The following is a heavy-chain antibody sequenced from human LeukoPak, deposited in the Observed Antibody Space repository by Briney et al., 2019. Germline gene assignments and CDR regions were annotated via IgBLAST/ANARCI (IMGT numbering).Heavy chain of an antibody. CDR1: GFTFSGYA. CDR3: ARGIGSGWKTYFYYGMDV. D-gene: IGHD6-19*01. Sequence: GGSLRLSCAASGFTFSGYAMSWVRQAPGKGLEYVSAITSNGGSTYYANSVKGRFSISRDNSKNTLYLQMGSLRGEDMAVYYCARGIGSGWKTYFYYGMDVWGQGTTVTVSS. V-gene: IGHV3-64*01. J-gene: IGHJ6*02. CDR2: ITSNGGST.